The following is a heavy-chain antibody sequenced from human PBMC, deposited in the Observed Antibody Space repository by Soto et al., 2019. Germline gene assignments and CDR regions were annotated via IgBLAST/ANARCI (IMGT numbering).Heavy chain of an antibody. J-gene: IGHJ5*02. V-gene: IGHV4-4*02. CDR2: IYHSGST. Sequence: QVQLQESGPGLVKPSGTLSLTCAVSGGSISSSNWWSWVRQPPGKGLEWIGEIYHSGSTNYNPSLKIRVNISGDKSKNQFSLKLSSVTAADTAVYYCARGTLPTVDWFDPWGQGTLVTVSS. D-gene: IGHD4-17*01. CDR3: ARGTLPTVDWFDP. CDR1: GGSISSSNW.